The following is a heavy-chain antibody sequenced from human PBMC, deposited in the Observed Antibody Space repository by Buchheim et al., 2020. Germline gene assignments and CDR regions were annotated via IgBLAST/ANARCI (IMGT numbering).Heavy chain of an antibody. D-gene: IGHD1-1*01. Sequence: QPQLVESGGGVVQPGRSLRLTCTGPGFIFSKYAKHWVRQAPGKGLEWVAVISYDGNDKYYADSVRGRFSISRDNSKNTLYLQMNSLRAEDTAVYYCASSFWGFQKLEPAKYYFGMDLWGQGTT. CDR2: ISYDGNDK. J-gene: IGHJ6*02. V-gene: IGHV3-30*04. CDR1: GFIFSKYA. CDR3: ASSFWGFQKLEPAKYYFGMDL.